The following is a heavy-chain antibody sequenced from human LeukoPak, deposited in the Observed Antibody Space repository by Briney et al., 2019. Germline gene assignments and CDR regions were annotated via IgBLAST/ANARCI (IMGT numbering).Heavy chain of an antibody. CDR2: IKSKTDGGTT. D-gene: IGHD2-15*01. CDR3: TGHTDIVVVAFDY. CDR1: GFPFSDAW. V-gene: IGHV3-15*01. Sequence: GGSLRLSCAASGFPFSDAWMSWVRQAPGKGLEWVGRIKSKTDGGTTDYAAPVKGRFTISRDDSKNTLYLQMNSLKTEDTAVYYCTGHTDIVVVAFDYWGQGTLVTVSS. J-gene: IGHJ4*02.